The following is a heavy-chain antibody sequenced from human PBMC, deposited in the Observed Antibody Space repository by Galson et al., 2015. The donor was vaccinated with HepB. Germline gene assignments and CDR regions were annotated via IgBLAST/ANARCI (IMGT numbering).Heavy chain of an antibody. D-gene: IGHD1-7*01. J-gene: IGHJ2*01. Sequence: SLRLSCAASGFTFSSYAINWVRQAPGKGLEWVSAINSRGDSTHYAYSVKGRFTISRDNSKNTLFLQVNSLRAEDTAFYYRARESITGSTPWYSDLWGRGTLVTVSS. V-gene: IGHV3-23*01. CDR3: ARESITGSTPWYSDL. CDR2: INSRGDST. CDR1: GFTFSSYA.